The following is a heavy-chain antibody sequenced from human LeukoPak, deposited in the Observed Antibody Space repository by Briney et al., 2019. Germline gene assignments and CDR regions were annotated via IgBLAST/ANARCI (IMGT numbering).Heavy chain of an antibody. V-gene: IGHV3-7*01. CDR2: IKQDGSEE. CDR1: GFTFRSYW. Sequence: GGSLRLSCAASGFTFRSYWMSWVRQAPGKGLEWVANIKQDGSEEYYVDSVKGRFTISRDNAKNSLYLQMNSLRAEDTAMYYCARSGLLNYWGQGTLVTVSS. D-gene: IGHD3-10*01. CDR3: ARSGLLNY. J-gene: IGHJ4*02.